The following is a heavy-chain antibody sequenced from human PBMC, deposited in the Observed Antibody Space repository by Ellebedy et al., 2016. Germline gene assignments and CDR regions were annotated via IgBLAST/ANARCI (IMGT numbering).Heavy chain of an antibody. D-gene: IGHD3-16*01. CDR2: INHSGST. J-gene: IGHJ5*02. CDR3: ARVLRGAGWFDP. Sequence: SETLSLXXAVYGGSFSGYYWSWIRQPPGKGLEWIGEINHSGSTHYNPSLKSRVTISVDTSKNQFSLKLSSVTAADTAVYYCARVLRGAGWFDPWGQGTLVTVSS. V-gene: IGHV4-34*01. CDR1: GGSFSGYY.